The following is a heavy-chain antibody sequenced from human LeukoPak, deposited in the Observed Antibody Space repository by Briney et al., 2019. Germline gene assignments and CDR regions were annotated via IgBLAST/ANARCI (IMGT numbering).Heavy chain of an antibody. CDR2: ISSSSSYI. J-gene: IGHJ4*02. CDR1: GFTFSSYE. V-gene: IGHV3-21*01. CDR3: ARDQGFGTVPGIDY. D-gene: IGHD3-16*01. Sequence: GGSLRLSCAGSGFTFSSYEMNWVRQAPGKGLEWVSSISSSSSYIYYADSVKGRFTISRDNAKNSLYLQMNSLRAEDTAVYYCARDQGFGTVPGIDYWGQGTLVTVSS.